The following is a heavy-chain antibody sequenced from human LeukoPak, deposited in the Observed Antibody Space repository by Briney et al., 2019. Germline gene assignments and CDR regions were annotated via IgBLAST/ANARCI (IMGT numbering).Heavy chain of an antibody. CDR3: AKDYCSGGSCYADY. V-gene: IGHV3-30*18. CDR1: GFTFSSYG. D-gene: IGHD2-15*01. J-gene: IGHJ4*02. CDR2: ISSDGSNE. Sequence: PGGSLRLSCAASGFTFSSYGMHWVRQAPGKGLEWVAVISSDGSNEYYADSVKGRFTISRDNSKSTLYLQMNSLRAEDTAVYYCAKDYCSGGSCYADYWGQGTLVTVSS.